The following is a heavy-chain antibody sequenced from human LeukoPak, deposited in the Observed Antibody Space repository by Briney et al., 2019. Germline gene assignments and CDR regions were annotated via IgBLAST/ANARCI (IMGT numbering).Heavy chain of an antibody. Sequence: PGGSLRLSCAASGSTFSSYGMHWVRQAPGKGLEWVAVIWYDGSNKYYADSVKGQFTISRDNSKNTLYLQMNSLRAEDTAVYYCAREDTATPRHAFDIWGQGTMVTVSS. V-gene: IGHV3-33*01. CDR2: IWYDGSNK. J-gene: IGHJ3*02. CDR1: GSTFSSYG. D-gene: IGHD5-18*01. CDR3: AREDTATPRHAFDI.